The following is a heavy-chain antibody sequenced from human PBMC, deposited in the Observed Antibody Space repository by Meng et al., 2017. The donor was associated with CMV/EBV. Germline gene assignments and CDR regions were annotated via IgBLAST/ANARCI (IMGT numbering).Heavy chain of an antibody. D-gene: IGHD1-1*01. CDR3: ARFDGGYIGYHYYYYGVDV. Sequence: GESLKISCAASGFTFSSYAMHWVRQAPGKGLEWVSVISYDGSNTYYADSVKGRFTISRDNSKNTLYLQMNSLRAEDTAVYNCARFDGGYIGYHYYYYGVDVWGQGTTVTVSS. CDR2: ISYDGSNT. V-gene: IGHV3-30*04. J-gene: IGHJ6*02. CDR1: GFTFSSYA.